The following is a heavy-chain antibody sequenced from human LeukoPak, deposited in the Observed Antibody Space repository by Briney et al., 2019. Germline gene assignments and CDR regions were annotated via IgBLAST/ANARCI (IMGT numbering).Heavy chain of an antibody. CDR1: GGTFSSYA. V-gene: IGHV1-69*04. J-gene: IGHJ5*02. D-gene: IGHD3-3*01. Sequence: ASVEVSCKASGGTFSSYAISWVRQAPGQGLEWMGRIIPILGIANYAQKFQGRVTITADKSTSTAYMELSSLRSEDTAVYYCARGEYYDFWSGSDNWFDPWGQGTLVTVSS. CDR3: ARGEYYDFWSGSDNWFDP. CDR2: IIPILGIA.